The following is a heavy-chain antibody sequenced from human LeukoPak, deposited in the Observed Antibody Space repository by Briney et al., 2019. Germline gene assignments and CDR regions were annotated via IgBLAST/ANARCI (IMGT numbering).Heavy chain of an antibody. CDR1: GGSINSYY. J-gene: IGHJ3*02. D-gene: IGHD2-8*01. CDR2: IYYSGRT. V-gene: IGHV4-59*01. CDR3: ATLYAVRGALSFDM. Sequence: SETLSLTCTVSGGSINSYYWSWIRQPPGKGLEWIAYIYYSGRTNYNPSLKSRVTISLDTSKNQFSLKLSSVTAADTAVYYRATLYAVRGALSFDMWGQGTMVTVSS.